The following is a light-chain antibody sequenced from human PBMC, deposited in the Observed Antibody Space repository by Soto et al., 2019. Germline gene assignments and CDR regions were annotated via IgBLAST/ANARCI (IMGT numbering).Light chain of an antibody. V-gene: IGLV2-8*01. CDR1: SSDIGAYNY. CDR3: TSYVDSNTVV. CDR2: EVS. Sequence: QSALTQPPSASGSPGQSVTISCTGTSSDIGAYNYVSWYQQYPGKAPKLMIYEVSKRPSGVPDRFSGSKSGNTASLTISGLQAEDEANYYCTSYVDSNTVVFGGGTKLTVL. J-gene: IGLJ2*01.